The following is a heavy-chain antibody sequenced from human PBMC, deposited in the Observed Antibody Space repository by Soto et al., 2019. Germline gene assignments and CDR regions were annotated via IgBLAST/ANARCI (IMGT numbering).Heavy chain of an antibody. CDR3: ARARNNIYGMDV. D-gene: IGHD1-1*01. Sequence: GGSLRLSCAASGFTFSSYGMHWVRQAPGKGLEWVAVIWYDGSNKYYADSVKGRFTISRDNSKNTLYLQMNSLRAEDTAVYYCARARNNIYGMDVWGQGTTVTVSS. V-gene: IGHV3-33*01. CDR2: IWYDGSNK. CDR1: GFTFSSYG. J-gene: IGHJ6*02.